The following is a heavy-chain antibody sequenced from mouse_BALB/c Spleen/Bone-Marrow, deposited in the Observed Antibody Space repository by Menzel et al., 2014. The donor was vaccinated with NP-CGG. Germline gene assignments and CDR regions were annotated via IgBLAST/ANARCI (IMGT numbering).Heavy chain of an antibody. CDR3: AREGDYDYAWFAY. J-gene: IGHJ3*01. V-gene: IGHV1-37*01. CDR1: GYSFTGYT. CDR2: INPYNGGT. Sequence: EVQLQQSGPEVVKPGASMKMSCKASGYSFTGYTMNWVKQCHGKNLEWIGLINPYNGGTHYYQKFKGKATLTVDKSSSTAYMELLSLTSEDSAVYYCAREGDYDYAWFAYWGQGTLITVSA. D-gene: IGHD2-4*01.